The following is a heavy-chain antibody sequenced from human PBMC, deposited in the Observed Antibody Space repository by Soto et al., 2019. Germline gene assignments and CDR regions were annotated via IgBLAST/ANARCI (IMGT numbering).Heavy chain of an antibody. CDR3: ARGPLGGTQGYDAFDI. V-gene: IGHV4-30-4*01. Sequence: SETLSLTCTVSGGSISSGDYYWSWIRQPPGKGLEWIGYIYYSGSTYYNPSLKSRVTISVDTSKNQFSLKLSSVTAADTAVYYCARGPLGGTQGYDAFDIWGQGTMVTVSS. D-gene: IGHD3-10*01. CDR1: GGSISSGDYY. J-gene: IGHJ3*02. CDR2: IYYSGST.